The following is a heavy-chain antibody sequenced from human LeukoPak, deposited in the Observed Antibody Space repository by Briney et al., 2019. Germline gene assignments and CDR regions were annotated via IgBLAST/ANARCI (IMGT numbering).Heavy chain of an antibody. CDR2: ISSSGSTI. D-gene: IGHD6-13*01. V-gene: IGHV3-48*03. Sequence: PGGSLRLSCATSGFTFSSCDMNWVRRAPGKGLEWISFISSSGSTIYYADSAKGRFTISRDTAKNSLYLQMTSLRAEDTAVYYCARDRVLAYWGQGTLVTVSS. J-gene: IGHJ4*02. CDR1: GFTFSSCD. CDR3: ARDRVLAY.